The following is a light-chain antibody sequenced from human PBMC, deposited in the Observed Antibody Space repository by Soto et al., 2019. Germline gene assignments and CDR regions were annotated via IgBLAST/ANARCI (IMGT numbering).Light chain of an antibody. V-gene: IGKV2D-29*01. CDR1: QSLLHSDGKTY. Sequence: DIVMTQTPLSLSVTPGQPASISCKSSQSLLHSDGKTYLYWFLQKSGQPPQLLMYEVSNRFPGVPDRISDSGSGTDFTLRFSRVEAEDVGVYYCMQSIQFPHTFGQGTKLEI. J-gene: IGKJ2*01. CDR2: EVS. CDR3: MQSIQFPHT.